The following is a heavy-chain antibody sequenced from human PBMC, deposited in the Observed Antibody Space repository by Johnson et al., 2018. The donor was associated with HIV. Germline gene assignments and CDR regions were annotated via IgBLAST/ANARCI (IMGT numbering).Heavy chain of an antibody. CDR2: IWHDGSNK. CDR1: GFTLSNYG. CDR3: ARVSLAYSYGYDAFDI. Sequence: QMQLVESGGNLVQPGGSLRLSCAASGFTLSNYGMHWVRQAPGKGLEWVAVIWHDGSNKYYADSVKGRFTISRDNSKNTLYLQMNSLRAEDTAVYYCARVSLAYSYGYDAFDIWGQGTMVTVSS. V-gene: IGHV3-33*01. J-gene: IGHJ3*02. D-gene: IGHD5-18*01.